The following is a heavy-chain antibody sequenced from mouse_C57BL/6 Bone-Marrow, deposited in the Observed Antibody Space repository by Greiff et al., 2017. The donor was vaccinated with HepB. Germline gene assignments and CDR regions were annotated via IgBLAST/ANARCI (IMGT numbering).Heavy chain of an antibody. CDR3: APITTALDY. V-gene: IGHV1-19*01. CDR2: INPYNGGT. J-gene: IGHJ2*01. Sequence: DVQLQESGPVLVKPGASVKMSCKASGYTFTDYYMNWVKQSHGKSLEWIGVINPYNGGTSYNQKFKGKATLTVDKSSSTAYMELNSLTSEDSAVYYCAPITTALDYWGQGTTLTVSS. CDR1: GYTFTDYY. D-gene: IGHD1-2*01.